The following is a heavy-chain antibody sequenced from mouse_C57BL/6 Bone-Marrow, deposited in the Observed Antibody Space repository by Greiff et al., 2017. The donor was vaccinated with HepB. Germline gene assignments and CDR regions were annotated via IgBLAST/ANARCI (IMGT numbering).Heavy chain of an antibody. J-gene: IGHJ2*01. Sequence: VQLQQSVAELVRPGASVKLSCTASGFNIKNTYMPWVKQRPEQGLEWIGRIDPANGNTKYAPKFQGKATITADTSSNTAYLQLSSLTSEDTAIYYCAGYYYGSSYENYWGQGTTLTVSS. V-gene: IGHV14-3*01. CDR2: IDPANGNT. CDR1: GFNIKNTY. D-gene: IGHD1-1*01. CDR3: AGYYYGSSYENY.